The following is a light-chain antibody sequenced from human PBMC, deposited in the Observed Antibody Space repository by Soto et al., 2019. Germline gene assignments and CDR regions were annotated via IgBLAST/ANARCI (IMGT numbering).Light chain of an antibody. CDR1: SSNIGGNT. Sequence: QSVLTQPPSASGTPGQRVTISCSGSSSNIGGNTVNWYQHLPGTAPKLLIYSNNQRPSGVPDRFSVSKSGTSASLAISRLQSEDEGYYYCAPWDARLNGYYVFATCTKLTVL. J-gene: IGLJ1*01. CDR3: APWDARLNGYYV. CDR2: SNN. V-gene: IGLV1-44*01.